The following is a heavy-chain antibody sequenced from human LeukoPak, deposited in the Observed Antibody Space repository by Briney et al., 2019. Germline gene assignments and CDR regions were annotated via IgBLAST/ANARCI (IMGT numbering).Heavy chain of an antibody. CDR1: GFTFSSYG. CDR3: ARDPGYESWSPFWGGMDV. Sequence: GGSLRLSCAASGFTFSSYGMTWVRQAPGKGLVWVSRITRDGSSTTYADSVKGRFTPSRDNAKNTLYLQMDSLRDDDTAVYYCARDPGYESWSPFWGGMDVWGNGTAVIVSS. V-gene: IGHV3-74*01. CDR2: ITRDGSST. J-gene: IGHJ6*04. D-gene: IGHD3-16*01.